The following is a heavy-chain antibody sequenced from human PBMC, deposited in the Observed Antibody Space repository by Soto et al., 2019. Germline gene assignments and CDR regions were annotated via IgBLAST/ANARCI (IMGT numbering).Heavy chain of an antibody. CDR3: ARDLRYTYGFVS. Sequence: EVQLVESGGGVVQPGVSLRLSCAASGFTFSAYWMHWVRQAPGKGLVWVSRINSDGSSTIYADSVKGRFTVSRDNAKNTLELKTSSPRAEDTAVYFCARDLRYTYGFVSWGQGALVTVSS. V-gene: IGHV3-74*01. CDR2: INSDGSST. CDR1: GFTFSAYW. D-gene: IGHD2-8*01. J-gene: IGHJ4*02.